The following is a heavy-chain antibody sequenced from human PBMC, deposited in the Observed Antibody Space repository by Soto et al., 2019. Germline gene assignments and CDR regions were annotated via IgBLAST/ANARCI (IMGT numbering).Heavy chain of an antibody. D-gene: IGHD3-16*01. J-gene: IGHJ6*02. CDR3: ARGNPINYAGFDV. CDR2: MNAKSGDT. Sequence: ASVKVSCKASGYTFSDFDINWLRQTSGQGPEWMGWMNAKSGDTFFAQRFHDKFNMTWDTSLTTAYMEVGSLTSDHAAIYYCARGNPINYAGFDVWGQGTTVTVSS. V-gene: IGHV1-8*01. CDR1: GYTFSDFD.